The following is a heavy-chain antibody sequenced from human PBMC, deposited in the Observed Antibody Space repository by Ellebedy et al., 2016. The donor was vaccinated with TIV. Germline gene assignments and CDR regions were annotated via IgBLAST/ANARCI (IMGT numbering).Heavy chain of an antibody. Sequence: GGSLRLXXAASGFTFSSYSMNWVRQAPGKGLEWVSSISSSSSYIYYADSVKGRFTISRDNAKNSLYLQMNSLRAEDTAVYYCARESLLWFGEFTHRARPNWFDPWGQGTLVTVSS. CDR2: ISSSSSYI. J-gene: IGHJ5*02. CDR3: ARESLLWFGEFTHRARPNWFDP. D-gene: IGHD3-10*01. CDR1: GFTFSSYS. V-gene: IGHV3-21*01.